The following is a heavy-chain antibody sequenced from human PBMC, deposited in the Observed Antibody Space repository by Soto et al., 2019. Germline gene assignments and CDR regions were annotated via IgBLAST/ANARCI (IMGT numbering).Heavy chain of an antibody. D-gene: IGHD3-16*02. Sequence: GGSMRLSWTAAECTFSSYGVHWVRQNTGKGLEWVAVISYDGSNKYYADSVKGRFTISRDNSKNTLYLQMNSLRAEDTAVYYCAKDDYIWGSYPLYYFDYWGQGTLVTVSS. CDR1: ECTFSSYG. J-gene: IGHJ4*02. V-gene: IGHV3-30*18. CDR2: ISYDGSNK. CDR3: AKDDYIWGSYPLYYFDY.